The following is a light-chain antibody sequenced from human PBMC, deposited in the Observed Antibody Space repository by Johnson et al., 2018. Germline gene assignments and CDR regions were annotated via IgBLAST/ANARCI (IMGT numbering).Light chain of an antibody. Sequence: QSVLTQPPSVSAAPGQKVTISCSGISSNIGNNYVSWYQQLPGTAPKLLIYENNKRPSGIPDRFSGSKSGTSATLGITGLQTGDEADYYCGTWDSSLSAGNVFRTGTKVTVL. V-gene: IGLV1-51*02. J-gene: IGLJ1*01. CDR2: ENN. CDR3: GTWDSSLSAGNV. CDR1: SSNIGNNY.